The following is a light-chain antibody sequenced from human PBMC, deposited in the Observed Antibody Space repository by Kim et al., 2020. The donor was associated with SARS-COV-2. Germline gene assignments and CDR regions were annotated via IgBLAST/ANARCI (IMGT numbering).Light chain of an antibody. Sequence: ASVKLTCTLSSGHSSNAIAWHQQQPEKGPRYLMTVKSDGSRSKGDGVPIRFSGSSSGAERYLTISSLQSEDEADYYCQTWGTGIWVFGGGTQLTVL. V-gene: IGLV4-69*01. CDR3: QTWGTGIWV. CDR1: SGHSSNA. CDR2: VKSDGSR. J-gene: IGLJ3*02.